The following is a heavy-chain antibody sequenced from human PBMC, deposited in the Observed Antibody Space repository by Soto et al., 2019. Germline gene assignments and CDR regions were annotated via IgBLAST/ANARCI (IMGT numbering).Heavy chain of an antibody. CDR1: GYTLTELS. CDR2: FDPEDGET. CDR3: ATDPLGNWNDRDEDY. D-gene: IGHD1-20*01. J-gene: IGHJ4*02. Sequence: ASVKVSCKVSGYTLTELSMHWVRQAPGKGLEWMGGFDPEDGETIYAQKFQGRVTMTEDTSTDTAYMELSSLRSEDTAVYYCATDPLGNWNDRDEDYWGQGTLVTVSS. V-gene: IGHV1-24*01.